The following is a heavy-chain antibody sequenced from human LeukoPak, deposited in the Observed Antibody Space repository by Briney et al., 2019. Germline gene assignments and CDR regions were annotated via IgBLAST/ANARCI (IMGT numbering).Heavy chain of an antibody. J-gene: IGHJ4*02. CDR2: FDPEDGET. D-gene: IGHD3-3*01. V-gene: IGHV1-24*01. CDR1: GYTLTELS. Sequence: GASVKVSCKVSGYTLTELSMHWVRQAPGKGLEWMGGFDPEDGETIYAQKFQGRVTMTEDTSTDTAYMELSSLTSDDTAVYYCARVVQRPDETYDLWSGYSYGGFGYWGQGTLVTVSS. CDR3: ARVVQRPDETYDLWSGYSYGGFGY.